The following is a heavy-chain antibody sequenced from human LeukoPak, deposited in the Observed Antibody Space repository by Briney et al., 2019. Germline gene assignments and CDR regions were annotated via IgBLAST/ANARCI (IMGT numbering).Heavy chain of an antibody. J-gene: IGHJ4*02. Sequence: PGXSLRXSCAASGFTFSSYSMNWVRQAQGKGMEWVSSISSSSSYIYYAESVKGGLTISRDNAKKSMYMQMKRLRAEETAVYYCARVADSSGXSGGGWGQGTLVTVSS. D-gene: IGHD3-22*01. V-gene: IGHV3-21*01. CDR1: GFTFSSYS. CDR2: ISSSSSYI. CDR3: ARVADSSGXSGGG.